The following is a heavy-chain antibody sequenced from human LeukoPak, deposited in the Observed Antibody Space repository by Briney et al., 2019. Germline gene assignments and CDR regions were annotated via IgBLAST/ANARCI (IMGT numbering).Heavy chain of an antibody. CDR1: GGSFSGYY. Sequence: PSETLSLTCAVYGGSFSGYYWSWIRQPPGKGLVWIGYIYHSGSTYYNPSLKSRVTISVDRSKNQFSLKLSSVTAADTAVYYCARGFSGDGYNTPYFDYWGQGTLVTVSS. CDR3: ARGFSGDGYNTPYFDY. D-gene: IGHD5-12*01. J-gene: IGHJ4*02. CDR2: IYHSGST. V-gene: IGHV4-34*01.